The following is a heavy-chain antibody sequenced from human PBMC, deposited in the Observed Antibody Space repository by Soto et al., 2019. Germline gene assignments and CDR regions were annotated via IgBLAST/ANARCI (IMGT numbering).Heavy chain of an antibody. D-gene: IGHD3-10*01. CDR3: ARDYRFGELGVEYYYYGMDV. CDR2: IYYSGST. J-gene: IGHJ6*02. Sequence: QVQLQESGPGLVKPSETLSLTCTVSGGSVSSGSYYWSWIRQPPGKGLEWIGYIYYSGSTNYNPSPKSRVTISVDTSKNQFSLKLSSVTAADTAVYYCARDYRFGELGVEYYYYGMDVWGQGTTVTDSS. V-gene: IGHV4-61*01. CDR1: GGSVSSGSYY.